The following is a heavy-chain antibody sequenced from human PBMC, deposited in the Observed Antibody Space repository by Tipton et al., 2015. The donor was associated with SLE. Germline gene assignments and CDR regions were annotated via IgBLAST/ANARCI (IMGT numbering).Heavy chain of an antibody. CDR1: GGSISSSSYY. CDR3: ARGHSGYDTRYYYMDV. CDR2: IYYSGST. D-gene: IGHD5-12*01. J-gene: IGHJ6*03. Sequence: TLSLTCTVSGGSISSSSYYWGWIRQPPGKGLEWIGSIYYSGSTNYNPSLKSRVTISVDTSKNQFSLKLGSVTAADTAVYYCARGHSGYDTRYYYMDVWGKGTTVTVSS. V-gene: IGHV4-39*07.